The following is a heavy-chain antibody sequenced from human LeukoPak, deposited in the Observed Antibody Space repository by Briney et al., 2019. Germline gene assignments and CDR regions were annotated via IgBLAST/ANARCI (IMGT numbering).Heavy chain of an antibody. CDR1: GDSVSTSNW. V-gene: IGHV4-4*02. CDR3: ARVINVRDILTFDY. J-gene: IGHJ4*02. CDR2: IYHTGST. Sequence: SETLSLTCGVSGDSVSTSNWWGWVRQPPGKGLEWIGEIYHTGSTHYNPSLKSRVTILVDKSKNQFSLRLSSVTAADTAVYYCARVINVRDILTFDYWDQGTLVTVSS. D-gene: IGHD3-9*01.